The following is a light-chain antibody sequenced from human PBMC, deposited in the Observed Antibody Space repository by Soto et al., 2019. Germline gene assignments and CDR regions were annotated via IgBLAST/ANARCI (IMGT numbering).Light chain of an antibody. CDR3: AAWDDSLNGWV. V-gene: IGLV1-44*01. Sequence: QSVVTQTPSASGTPGQRVTFSCSGGSSNIGGNYVSWFQQLPGMAPKLLIYSNNQRPSGVPDRFSGSKSGTSASLAISGLQSEDEADYYCAAWDDSLNGWVFGGGTKLTVL. J-gene: IGLJ3*02. CDR1: SSNIGGNY. CDR2: SNN.